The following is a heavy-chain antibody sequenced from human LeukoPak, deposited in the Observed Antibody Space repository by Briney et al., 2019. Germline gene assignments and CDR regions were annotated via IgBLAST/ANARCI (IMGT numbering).Heavy chain of an antibody. D-gene: IGHD6-6*01. CDR1: GFTFTSYS. V-gene: IGHV3-21*01. J-gene: IGHJ4*02. CDR2: IDTISSDI. CDR3: ARLITARLKGSYYFDY. Sequence: GGSLRLSCTASGFTFTSYSINWVRQAPGKGLEWVSSIDTISSDIYYADSVRGRFTISRDNAKRSVYLQMNSLRAEDTAVYDCARLITARLKGSYYFDYWGLGTLVTVSS.